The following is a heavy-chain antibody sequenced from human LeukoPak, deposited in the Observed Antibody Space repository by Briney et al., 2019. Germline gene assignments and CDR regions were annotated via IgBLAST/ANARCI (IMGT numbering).Heavy chain of an antibody. Sequence: SETLSHTCVVSGYSISSGYYWVWIRQPPGKGLGWIGSIYHSGSTYYNPSLKSRVAISVDTSKNHFSLKLSSVTAADTAMYYCARHEWRTSIIVVVITGDDAFDIWGQGTMVTVSS. CDR3: ARHEWRTSIIVVVITGDDAFDI. CDR1: GYSISSGYY. J-gene: IGHJ3*02. CDR2: IYHSGST. V-gene: IGHV4-38-2*01. D-gene: IGHD3-22*01.